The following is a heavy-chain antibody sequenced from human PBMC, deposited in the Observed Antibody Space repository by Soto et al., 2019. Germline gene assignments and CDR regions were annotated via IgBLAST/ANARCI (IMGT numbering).Heavy chain of an antibody. CDR1: GYTFTSYG. CDR2: ISAYNGNT. D-gene: IGHD3-22*01. J-gene: IGHJ4*02. CDR3: ASRGLDYYDSRDDY. Sequence: QVQLVQSGAGVKKPGASVKVSCKASGYTFTSYGINWVRQAPGPGLEWMGWISAYNGNTNYGQKLQRRVTLTTDTSTSTADLELRSLRSDDTAVYYCASRGLDYYDSRDDYWGQGTLVTVSS. V-gene: IGHV1-18*01.